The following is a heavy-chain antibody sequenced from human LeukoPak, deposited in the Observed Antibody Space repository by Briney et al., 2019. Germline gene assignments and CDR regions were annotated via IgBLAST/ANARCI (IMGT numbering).Heavy chain of an antibody. CDR3: ATVGSQQCLPHFDY. J-gene: IGHJ4*02. Sequence: ASVKVSCKASGYTFTSYYMHWVRQAPGKGLEWMGGFDPEDGETIYAQKFQGRVTMTEDTSTDTAYMELSSLRSEDTAVYYCATVGSQQCLPHFDYWGQGTLVTVSS. D-gene: IGHD6-19*01. CDR2: FDPEDGET. CDR1: GYTFTSYY. V-gene: IGHV1-24*01.